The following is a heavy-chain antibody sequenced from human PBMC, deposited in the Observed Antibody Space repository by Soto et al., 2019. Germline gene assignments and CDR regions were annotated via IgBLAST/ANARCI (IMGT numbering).Heavy chain of an antibody. J-gene: IGHJ6*02. CDR3: ARRGYCSGGSCSANYYYYGMDV. CDR1: GGTFSSYA. V-gene: IGHV1-69*12. D-gene: IGHD2-15*01. CDR2: IIPIFGTA. Sequence: QVQLVQSGAEVKKPGSSVKVSCKASGGTFSSYAISWVRQAPGQGLEWMGGIIPIFGTANYAQKFQGRVPITAAESTSTAYMELSSLRSEDTAVYYCARRGYCSGGSCSANYYYYGMDVWGQGTTVTVSS.